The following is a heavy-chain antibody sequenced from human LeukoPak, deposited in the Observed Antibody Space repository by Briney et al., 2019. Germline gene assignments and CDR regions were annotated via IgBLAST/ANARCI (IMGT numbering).Heavy chain of an antibody. V-gene: IGHV3-21*01. Sequence: GGSLRLSCAASEFTFSSYSMNWVRQAPGKGLEWVSSISSSSSYIYYADSVKGRFTISRDNAKNSLYLQMNSLRAEDTAVYYCAREGGYSYGYGSGAFDIWGQGTMVTVSS. D-gene: IGHD5-18*01. CDR2: ISSSSSYI. J-gene: IGHJ3*02. CDR3: AREGGYSYGYGSGAFDI. CDR1: EFTFSSYS.